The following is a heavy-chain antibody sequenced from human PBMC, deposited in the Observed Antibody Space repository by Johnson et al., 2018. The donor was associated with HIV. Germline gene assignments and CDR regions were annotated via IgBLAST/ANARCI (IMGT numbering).Heavy chain of an antibody. CDR1: GFTFSSYW. V-gene: IGHV3-7*01. CDR3: ARDGPWLQSQRDAFDI. J-gene: IGHJ3*02. Sequence: VQLVESGGGLVQPGGSLILSCAASGFTFSSYWMSWVRQAPGKGLEWVANIKQDGSEKYYVDSVKGRFTISRDNAKNSLYLQMNSLRAEDTAVYYCARDGPWLQSQRDAFDIWGQGTMVTVSS. D-gene: IGHD5-24*01. CDR2: IKQDGSEK.